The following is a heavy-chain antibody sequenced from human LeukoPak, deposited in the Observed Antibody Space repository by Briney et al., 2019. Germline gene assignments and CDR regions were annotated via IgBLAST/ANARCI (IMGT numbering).Heavy chain of an antibody. CDR2: IYHSGST. Sequence: PSETLSLTCAASGGSISSGGYSWSWIRQPPGKGLEWIGYIYHSGSTYYNPSLKSRVTISVDRSKNQFSLKLSSVTAADTAVYYCARGQAGAFDIWGQGTMVTVSS. CDR3: ARGQAGAFDI. CDR1: GGSISSGGYS. V-gene: IGHV4-30-2*01. J-gene: IGHJ3*02.